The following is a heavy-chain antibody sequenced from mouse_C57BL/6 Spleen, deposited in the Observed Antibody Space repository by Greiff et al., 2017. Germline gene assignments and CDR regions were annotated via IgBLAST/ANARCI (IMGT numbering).Heavy chain of an antibody. CDR2: ISSGSSNI. CDR1: GFTFSDYG. Sequence: EVQVVESGGGLVKPGGSLKLSCAASGFTFSDYGMHWVRQAPAKGLEWVAYISSGSSNIYYADTVKGRFTISRDNSKETLFLQMTSLRSENTAMYYCAREEPYYYAMDYWGQGTTGTVSS. V-gene: IGHV5-17*01. CDR3: AREEPYYYAMDY. J-gene: IGHJ4*01.